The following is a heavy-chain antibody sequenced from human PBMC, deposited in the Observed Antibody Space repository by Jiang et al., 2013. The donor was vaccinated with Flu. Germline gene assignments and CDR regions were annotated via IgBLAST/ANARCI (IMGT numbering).Heavy chain of an antibody. J-gene: IGHJ6*02. V-gene: IGHV3-23*01. CDR2: ISGSGNRT. CDR1: GFTFSNYA. CDR3: AKDQGGYYDFWSGPIYGMDV. Sequence: VQLLESGGGLVQPGGSLRLSCAASGFTFSNYAMSWVRQAPGKGLEWVSAISGSGNRTYNADSVKGRFTISRDNSRNTLYLQMNSLRAEDTAVYYCAKDQGGYYDFWSGPIYGMDVWGQGTTVTVSS. D-gene: IGHD3-3*01.